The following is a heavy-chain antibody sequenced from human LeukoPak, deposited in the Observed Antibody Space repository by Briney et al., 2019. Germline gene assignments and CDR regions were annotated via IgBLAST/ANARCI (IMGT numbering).Heavy chain of an antibody. V-gene: IGHV4-4*07. CDR2: MYTSGST. CDR3: ARQDCRGGSCGPIGN. CDR1: GGSISSFY. J-gene: IGHJ4*02. Sequence: PSETLSLTCTASGGSISSFYWSWIRQTAGKGLEWIGRMYTSGSTNYNPSLKSRVSLSVDSSKNQFSLRLTSVTAADTAVYYCARQDCRGGSCGPIGNWGQGTLVIVSS. D-gene: IGHD2-15*01.